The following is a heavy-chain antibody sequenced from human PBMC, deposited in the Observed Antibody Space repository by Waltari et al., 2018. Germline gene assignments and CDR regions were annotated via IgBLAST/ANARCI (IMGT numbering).Heavy chain of an antibody. CDR2: ISSSSSTI. CDR1: GFTFSSYS. J-gene: IGHJ4*02. D-gene: IGHD3-10*01. CDR3: ARERDSSPYYSREGFFDY. Sequence: EVQLVESGGGLVQPGGSLRLSCAASGFTFSSYSMNWVRQAPGKGLEWVSYISSSSSTIYYADSVKGRFTISRDNAKNSLYLQMNSLRAEDTAVYYCARERDSSPYYSREGFFDYWGQGTLVTVSS. V-gene: IGHV3-48*04.